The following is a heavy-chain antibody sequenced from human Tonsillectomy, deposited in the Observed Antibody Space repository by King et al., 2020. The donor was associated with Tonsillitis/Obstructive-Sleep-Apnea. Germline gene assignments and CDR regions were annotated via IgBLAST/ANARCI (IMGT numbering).Heavy chain of an antibody. CDR1: GFTFEDYA. CDR2: ISGDGGST. V-gene: IGHV3-43*02. CDR3: AKDIVNDFWSGYQFDP. D-gene: IGHD3-3*01. Sequence: VQLVESGGGVVQPGGSPRLSCAASGFTFEDYAMHWVRQVPGKGLEWVSLISGDGGSTYYADSVKGRFTISRDNSKNSLYLQMNSLRTEDTALYYCAKDIVNDFWSGYQFDPWGQGTLVTVSS. J-gene: IGHJ5*02.